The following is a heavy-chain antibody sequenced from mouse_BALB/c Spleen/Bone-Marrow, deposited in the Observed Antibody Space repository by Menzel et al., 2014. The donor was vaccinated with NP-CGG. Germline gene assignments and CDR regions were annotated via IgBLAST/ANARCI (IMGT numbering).Heavy chain of an antibody. Sequence: EVKLMESGGGLVQPGGSLKLSCAASGFDFSRYWMSWVRQAPGKGLEWIGEINPDSSTINYTPSRKDKFIISRDNAKNTLYLQMSEVRSEDTALYYCARLSYYGRFAYWGQGTLVTVSA. V-gene: IGHV4-1*02. CDR3: ARLSYYGRFAY. D-gene: IGHD1-1*01. CDR1: GFDFSRYW. J-gene: IGHJ3*01. CDR2: INPDSSTI.